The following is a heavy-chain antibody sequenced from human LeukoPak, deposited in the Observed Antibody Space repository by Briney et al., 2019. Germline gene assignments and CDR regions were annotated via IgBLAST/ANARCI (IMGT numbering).Heavy chain of an antibody. D-gene: IGHD2-2*01. V-gene: IGHV3-20*01. J-gene: IGHJ6*02. CDR2: INWSGTSA. CDR3: ARGLADCSSSNCLPYGVDV. Sequence: GGSLRLSCAASGFTFDDYAMIWVRQRPGRGLEWVSSINWSGTSADYADSVKARFTISRDNAKNSLYLQMNSLRGEDTAFYHCARGLADCSSSNCLPYGVDVWGQGTTVTVSS. CDR1: GFTFDDYA.